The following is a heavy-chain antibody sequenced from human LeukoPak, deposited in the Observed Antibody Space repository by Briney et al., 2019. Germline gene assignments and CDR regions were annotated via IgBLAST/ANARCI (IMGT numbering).Heavy chain of an antibody. J-gene: IGHJ5*02. CDR3: ARVTNWFDP. D-gene: IGHD1-20*01. V-gene: IGHV4-59*01. CDR1: GGSISSYY. Sequence: SETLSLTCTVSGGSISSYYWSWIRQPPGKGLEWIGYIYYSGSTNYNPSLRSRVTISVDTSKNQFSLKLSSVTAADTAVYYCARVTNWFDPWGQGTLVTVSS. CDR2: IYYSGST.